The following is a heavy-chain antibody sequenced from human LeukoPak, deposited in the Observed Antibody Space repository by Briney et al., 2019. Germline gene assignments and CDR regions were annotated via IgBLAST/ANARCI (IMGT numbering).Heavy chain of an antibody. CDR1: GFTFSNAW. Sequence: PGGSLRLSCAASGFTFSNAWMSWVRQAPGKGLEWVGRIKSKTDGGATDYAAPVKGRFTISRDDSKNTLYLQMNSLKTEDTAVYYCTTDPGGSYCSSTSCYAHYYYYYGMDVWGQGTTVTVSS. D-gene: IGHD2-2*01. J-gene: IGHJ6*02. CDR3: TTDPGGSYCSSTSCYAHYYYYYGMDV. V-gene: IGHV3-15*01. CDR2: IKSKTDGGAT.